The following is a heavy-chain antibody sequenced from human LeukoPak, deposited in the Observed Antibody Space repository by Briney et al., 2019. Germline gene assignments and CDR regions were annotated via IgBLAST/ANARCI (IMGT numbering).Heavy chain of an antibody. V-gene: IGHV3-21*01. J-gene: IGHJ5*02. CDR1: GFTFSSYS. D-gene: IGHD6-19*01. CDR3: ARDHRYSYSSGWYWFDP. CDR2: ISSSSNYI. Sequence: GGSLTLSCAASGFTFSSYSMNWVRQAPGKGLELVSSISSSSNYIYYADPVKGRFTISRDNAKNSLYLQMHSLRAEDTAVYYCARDHRYSYSSGWYWFDPWGQGTLVTVSS.